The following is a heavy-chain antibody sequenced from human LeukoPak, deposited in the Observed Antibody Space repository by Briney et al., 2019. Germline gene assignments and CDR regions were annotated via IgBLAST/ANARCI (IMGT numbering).Heavy chain of an antibody. D-gene: IGHD1-26*01. CDR3: AKEGSGSYYGAVREYYYYYMDV. CDR1: GFTFSSYA. Sequence: GGSPRLSCAASGFTFSSYAMHWVRQAPGKGLEWVAVISYDGSNKYYADSVRGRFTISRDNSKNTLYLQMNSLRVEDTAVYYCAKEGSGSYYGAVREYYYYYMDVWGKGTTVTVSS. CDR2: ISYDGSNK. J-gene: IGHJ6*03. V-gene: IGHV3-30*04.